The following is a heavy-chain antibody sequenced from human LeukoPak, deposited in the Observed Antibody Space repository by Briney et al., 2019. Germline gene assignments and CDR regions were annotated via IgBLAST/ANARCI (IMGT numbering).Heavy chain of an antibody. D-gene: IGHD3-3*01. Sequence: GGSLRLSCAASGFTFSDYYMSWIRQAPGKGLEWVSYISSSGSTIYYADSVKGRFTISRDNAKNSLYLQMNSLRAEDTAVYYCARYSYYDLWSGYLYYFDYWGQGTLVTVSS. CDR1: GFTFSDYY. CDR3: ARYSYYDLWSGYLYYFDY. J-gene: IGHJ4*02. CDR2: ISSSGSTI. V-gene: IGHV3-11*04.